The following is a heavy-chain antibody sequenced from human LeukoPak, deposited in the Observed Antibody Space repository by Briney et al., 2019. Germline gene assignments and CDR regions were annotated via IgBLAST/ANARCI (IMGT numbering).Heavy chain of an antibody. J-gene: IGHJ3*01. CDR1: GFTVTDYA. CDR2: MSDIGPNT. Sequence: PGGSLRLSCAASGFTVTDYAMTWIRQSPGEGLEWVSSMSDIGPNTYYADSVKGRFTISRDTSKNTLFLQMNSLRAEDTALYFCARRLSLRFDAFAVWGPGTVVTVSS. V-gene: IGHV3-23*01. CDR3: ARRLSLRFDAFAV. D-gene: IGHD3-3*01.